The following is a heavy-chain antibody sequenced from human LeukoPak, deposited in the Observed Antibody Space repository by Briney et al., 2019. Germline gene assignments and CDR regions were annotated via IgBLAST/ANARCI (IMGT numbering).Heavy chain of an antibody. CDR2: ISAYNGNT. D-gene: IGHD3-3*01. CDR1: GYTFTSYA. V-gene: IGHV1-18*01. J-gene: IGHJ4*02. CDR3: ARSGTDSFYDFWSGYSRRIFDY. Sequence: ASVKVSCKASGYTFTSYAMHWVRQAPGQGLEWMGWISAYNGNTNYAQKLQGRVTMTTDTSTSTAYMELRSLRSDDTAVYYCARSGTDSFYDFWSGYSRRIFDYWGQGTLVTVSS.